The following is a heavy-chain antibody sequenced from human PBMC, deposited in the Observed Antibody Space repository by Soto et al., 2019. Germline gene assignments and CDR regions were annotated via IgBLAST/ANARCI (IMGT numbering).Heavy chain of an antibody. V-gene: IGHV3-30*18. Sequence: PGGSLRLSCAASGFAFSNYGIHWVRQAPGKGLQWVAFISYDGSKKYYADSVKGRFTISRDNSKNTLYLQMNSLRADDTVVYYCGKGRYVSYFDHWGQGTLVTVSS. CDR2: ISYDGSKK. D-gene: IGHD1-20*01. CDR1: GFAFSNYG. CDR3: GKGRYVSYFDH. J-gene: IGHJ4*02.